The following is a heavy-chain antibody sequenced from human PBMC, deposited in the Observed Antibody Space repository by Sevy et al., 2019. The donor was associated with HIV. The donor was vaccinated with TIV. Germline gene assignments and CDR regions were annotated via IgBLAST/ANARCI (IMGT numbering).Heavy chain of an antibody. V-gene: IGHV3-49*03. Sequence: GGSLRLSCTASGFTFGDYAVSWFRQAPGKGLEWVGFIRSKAYGGTTEDAASVKGRFTISRDDSKSIAYLQMNSLKTEDTAVYYCTRDAGENGGSYFYYFDYWGQGTLVTVSS. CDR3: TRDAGENGGSYFYYFDY. J-gene: IGHJ4*02. D-gene: IGHD1-26*01. CDR1: GFTFGDYA. CDR2: IRSKAYGGTT.